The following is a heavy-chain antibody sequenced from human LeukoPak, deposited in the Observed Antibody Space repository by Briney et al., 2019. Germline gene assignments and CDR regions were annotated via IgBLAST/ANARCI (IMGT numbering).Heavy chain of an antibody. CDR3: AKGKGYCSGGSCYWGDGMDV. Sequence: GRSLRLSCAASGFTFSSHGMHWVRQAPGKGLEWVAVIWYDGSNKYADSVKDRFTISRDNSKNTLYLQMNSLRAEDTAVYYCAKGKGYCSGGSCYWGDGMDVWGQGTTVTVSS. CDR2: IWYDGSNK. V-gene: IGHV3-33*06. CDR1: GFTFSSHG. J-gene: IGHJ6*02. D-gene: IGHD2-15*01.